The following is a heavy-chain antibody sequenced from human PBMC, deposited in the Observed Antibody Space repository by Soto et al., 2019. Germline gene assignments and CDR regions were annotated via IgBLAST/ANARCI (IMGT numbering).Heavy chain of an antibody. Sequence: FEPQSHSYAVDGGYFIGYDGSWIRQHPGKGLEWIGEINHSGSTNYNPSLKSRVTISVDTSKNQFSLLLNSVTPEDTAVYYCARERYADYGRAAFDIWGQGTMVTVS. V-gene: IGHV4-34*01. CDR1: GGYFIGYD. J-gene: IGHJ3*02. CDR2: INHSGST. CDR3: ARERYADYGRAAFDI. D-gene: IGHD4-17*01.